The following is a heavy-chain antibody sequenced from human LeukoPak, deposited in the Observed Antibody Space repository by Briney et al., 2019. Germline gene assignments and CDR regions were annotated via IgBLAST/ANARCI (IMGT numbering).Heavy chain of an antibody. Sequence: PSETLSLTCTVSGSSISSHYWSWIRQPAGKGLEWIGRIYTSGSTNYNPSLKSRVTMSVDTSKNQFSLKLSSVTAADTAVYYCARSYDFWSGYNDYWGQGTLVTVSS. CDR2: IYTSGST. CDR3: ARSYDFWSGYNDY. V-gene: IGHV4-4*07. J-gene: IGHJ4*02. D-gene: IGHD3-3*01. CDR1: GSSISSHY.